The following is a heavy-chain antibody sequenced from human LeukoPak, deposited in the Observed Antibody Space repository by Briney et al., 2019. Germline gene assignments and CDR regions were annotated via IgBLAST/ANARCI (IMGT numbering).Heavy chain of an antibody. Sequence: GGSLRLSCAASGFTFGSYGMHWVGQAPGKGLEWVTFIRNDGSNKYYADSVKGRFTISRDNSKNTLYLQMNTLRAEDTAVYYCAKGVKHIVVVTAQHYFDYWGQGTLVTVSS. J-gene: IGHJ4*02. V-gene: IGHV3-30*02. CDR3: AKGVKHIVVVTAQHYFDY. CDR2: IRNDGSNK. CDR1: GFTFGSYG. D-gene: IGHD2-21*02.